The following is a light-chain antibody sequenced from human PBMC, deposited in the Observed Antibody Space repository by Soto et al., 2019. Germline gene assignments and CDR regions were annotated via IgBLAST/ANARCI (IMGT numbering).Light chain of an antibody. J-gene: IGKJ2*01. Sequence: EIVLTQSPATLSLSPGERATLSCRASQSVSSYLAWYQQKPGQAPRLLIYDASNSATGIPARFSGSGSGTDFTLTISSLLPEDFAVYYCQQRSNWPPATFGQGTKLEIK. V-gene: IGKV3-11*01. CDR1: QSVSSY. CDR2: DAS. CDR3: QQRSNWPPAT.